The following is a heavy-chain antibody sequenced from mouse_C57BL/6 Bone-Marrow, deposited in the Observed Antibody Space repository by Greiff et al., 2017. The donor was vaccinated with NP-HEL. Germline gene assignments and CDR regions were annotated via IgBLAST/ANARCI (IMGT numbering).Heavy chain of an antibody. J-gene: IGHJ1*03. D-gene: IGHD1-1*01. CDR2: IWWDDDK. V-gene: IGHV8-8*01. Sequence: QVTLKVSGPGILQPSQTLSLTCSFSGFSLSTFGMGVGWIRQPSGKGLEWLAHIWWDDDKYYNPALKSRLTISKDTSKNQVFLKIANVDTADTATYYCARTPSITTKGDWYFDVWGTGTTVTVSS. CDR1: GFSLSTFGMG. CDR3: ARTPSITTKGDWYFDV.